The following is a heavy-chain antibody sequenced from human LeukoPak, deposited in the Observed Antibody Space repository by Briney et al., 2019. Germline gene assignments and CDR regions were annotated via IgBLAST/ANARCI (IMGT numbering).Heavy chain of an antibody. D-gene: IGHD7-27*01. CDR2: MSPNNGNT. J-gene: IGHJ4*02. V-gene: IGHV1-8*01. CDR3: ASNPPRTGDFNS. CDR1: GYTFTNYD. Sequence: ASVKVSCKTSGYTFTNYDINWVRQAIGQGLEWLGWMSPNNGNTGYAQKFQGRVTMTRDTSINTAYMELSSLRSEDTAVYYCASNPPRTGDFNSWGQGALVTVSS.